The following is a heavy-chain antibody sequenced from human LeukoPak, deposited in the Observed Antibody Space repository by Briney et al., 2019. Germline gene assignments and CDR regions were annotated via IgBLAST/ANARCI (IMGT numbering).Heavy chain of an antibody. Sequence: GGSLRLSCAASGFTLRGYWMSWVRQAPGKGLEWVANIKQDGSEKYYVDSVRGRFTISRDNAKNSLYLQMNSLRAEDTAVYYCARESLLWEDPGGFDPWGQGTLVTVSS. D-gene: IGHD3-10*01. CDR2: IKQDGSEK. CDR1: GFTLRGYW. V-gene: IGHV3-7*01. J-gene: IGHJ5*02. CDR3: ARESLLWEDPGGFDP.